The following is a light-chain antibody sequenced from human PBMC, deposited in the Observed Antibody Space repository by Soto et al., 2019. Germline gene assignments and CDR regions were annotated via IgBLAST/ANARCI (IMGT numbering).Light chain of an antibody. Sequence: QPVLTQPASVSGSPGQSITISCTGTSSDVGSYNLVSWYQQHPGKAPKLMIYEGSKRPSGVSNRFSGSKSGNTASLTISGLQAEDEADYYCCSFTSSNTHVFGTGTKLTVL. CDR1: SSDVGSYNL. CDR3: CSFTSSNTHV. J-gene: IGLJ1*01. CDR2: EGS. V-gene: IGLV2-23*01.